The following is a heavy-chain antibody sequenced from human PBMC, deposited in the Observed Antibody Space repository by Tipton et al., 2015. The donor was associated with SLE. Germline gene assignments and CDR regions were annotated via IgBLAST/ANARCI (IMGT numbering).Heavy chain of an antibody. CDR3: ARGPFQRWPPDAY. V-gene: IGHV4-34*01. Sequence: TLSLTCAVYGGSFSGYHLTWIRQPPGQGLEWIGEIADTGSPNYNPSLKSRVTISLDTSKSQFSLILNSLTAADTAVYYCARGPFQRWPPDAYWGQGTLVTVSS. CDR2: IADTGSP. CDR1: GGSFSGYH. J-gene: IGHJ4*02. D-gene: IGHD6-19*01.